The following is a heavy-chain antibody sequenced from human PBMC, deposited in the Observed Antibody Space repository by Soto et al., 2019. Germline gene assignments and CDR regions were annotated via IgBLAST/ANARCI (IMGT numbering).Heavy chain of an antibody. D-gene: IGHD2-15*01. CDR1: GYTFTSYG. Sequence: QVQLVQSGAEVKKPGAPVKVSCKASGYTFTSYGISRVRQAPGKGLEWMGWISAYNGNTNYAQKLQGRVTLTIVTATSTASMELRSMRSDDTDVDYCSREQRSCFYFDYWGQGTLVTVST. CDR3: SREQRSCFYFDY. V-gene: IGHV1-18*01. CDR2: ISAYNGNT. J-gene: IGHJ4*02.